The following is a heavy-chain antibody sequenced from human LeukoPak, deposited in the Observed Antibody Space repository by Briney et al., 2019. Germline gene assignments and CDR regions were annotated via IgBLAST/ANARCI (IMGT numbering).Heavy chain of an antibody. CDR2: TYYRSKWYN. J-gene: IGHJ6*03. D-gene: IGHD3-10*01. CDR1: GDSVSSNSAA. CDR3: ARDVTYYYGSGSYYNVPHYMDV. V-gene: IGHV6-1*01. Sequence: SQTLSLTCAISGDSVSSNSAAWNWIRQSPSRGLEWLGRTYYRSKWYNDYAVSVKSRITINPDTSKNQFSLQLNSVTAADTAVYYCARDVTYYYGSGSYYNVPHYMDVWGKGTTVTISS.